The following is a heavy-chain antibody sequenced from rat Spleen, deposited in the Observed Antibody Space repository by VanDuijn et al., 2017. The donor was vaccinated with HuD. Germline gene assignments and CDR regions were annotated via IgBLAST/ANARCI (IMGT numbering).Heavy chain of an antibody. CDR2: IIYDGSST. CDR3: AREGGTTPFDY. J-gene: IGHJ2*01. D-gene: IGHD1-5*01. Sequence: EVQLVESGGGLVQPGRSLKLSCAASGFTFSDYAMAWVRQAPKKGLEWVATIIYDGSSTYYRDSVKGRFTISRDNAKSTLYLQMDSLRSEDTATYYCAREGGTTPFDYWGQGVMVTVSS. V-gene: IGHV5-17*01. CDR1: GFTFSDYA.